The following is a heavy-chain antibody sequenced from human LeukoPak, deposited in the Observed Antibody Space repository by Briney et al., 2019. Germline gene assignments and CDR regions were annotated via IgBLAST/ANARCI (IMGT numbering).Heavy chain of an antibody. Sequence: GGSLRLSCAASGFTFSSYAMPWVRQAPGKGLQWVAVISYDGSNKYYADSVKGRFAISRDNSKNTLYLQMNSLRAEDTAVYYCAREVGYYDILTGYPRYYFDYWGQGTLVTVSS. CDR2: ISYDGSNK. CDR1: GFTFSSYA. D-gene: IGHD3-9*01. CDR3: AREVGYYDILTGYPRYYFDY. V-gene: IGHV3-30*09. J-gene: IGHJ4*02.